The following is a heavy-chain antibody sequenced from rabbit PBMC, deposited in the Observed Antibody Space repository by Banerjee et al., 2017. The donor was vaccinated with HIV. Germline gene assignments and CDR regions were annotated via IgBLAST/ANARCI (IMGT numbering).Heavy chain of an antibody. CDR2: IYAGNNDNT. J-gene: IGHJ4*01. Sequence: QSLEESGGDLVKPGASLTLTCTASGFFFSSYYYMCWVRQAPGKGLEWIACIYAGNNDNTYYASWARGRFTVSKTSSTTVTLQMTSLTAADTATYFCARGGDDYGDYGDYFNLWGQGTLVTVS. V-gene: IGHV1S40*01. CDR3: ARGGDDYGDYGDYFNL. CDR1: GFFFSSYYY. D-gene: IGHD2-1*01.